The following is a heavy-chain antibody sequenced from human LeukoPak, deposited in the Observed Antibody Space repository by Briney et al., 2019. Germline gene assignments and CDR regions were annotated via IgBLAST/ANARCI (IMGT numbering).Heavy chain of an antibody. CDR2: INPNSGGT. J-gene: IGHJ4*02. D-gene: IGHD3-3*01. V-gene: IGHV1-2*02. CDR1: GYTFTGYY. Sequence: GASVKVSCKASGYTFTGYYMHWVRQAPGQGLEWMGWINPNSGGTNYAQKFQGKVTMTRDTSISTAYMELSRLRSDDTAVYYCVSNYDFWSGYLYYWGQGTLVTVSS. CDR3: VSNYDFWSGYLYY.